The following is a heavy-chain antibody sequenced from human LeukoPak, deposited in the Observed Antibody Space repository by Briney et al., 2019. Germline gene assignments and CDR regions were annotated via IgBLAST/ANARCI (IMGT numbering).Heavy chain of an antibody. D-gene: IGHD4-11*01. CDR1: GFTVSGNY. CDR2: IYSGGDT. Sequence: PGGSLRLSCAASGFTVSGNYMSWVRQAPGKGLEWVSVIYSGGDTYSADSVKGRFTISRDNSKNAVYLQMNSLRAEDTAVYYCAKSLTTVDYFDYWGQGTLVTVSS. J-gene: IGHJ4*02. CDR3: AKSLTTVDYFDY. V-gene: IGHV3-53*01.